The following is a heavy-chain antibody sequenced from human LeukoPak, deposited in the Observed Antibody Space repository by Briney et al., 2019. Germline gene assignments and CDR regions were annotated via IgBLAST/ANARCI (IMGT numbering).Heavy chain of an antibody. V-gene: IGHV5-51*01. CDR2: IYPGDSDS. CDR3: ARQGSTGYFDY. J-gene: IGHJ4*02. CDR1: GYRFTDYW. Sequence: GESLKISCKGSGYRFTDYWIAWVRQMPGKGLEWMGIIYPGDSDSRYSPSFQGQVTFSADKSISTAYLQWSSLKASDTAMYYCARQGSTGYFDYWGQGTLVTVSS.